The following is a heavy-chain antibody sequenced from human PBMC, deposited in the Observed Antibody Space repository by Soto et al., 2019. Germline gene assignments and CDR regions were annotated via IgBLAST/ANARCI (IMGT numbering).Heavy chain of an antibody. Sequence: ACRTLFGTASCCDVISYGMSWVRLAPGKGLEWVSAISGSGGSTYYADSVKGRFTISRDNSKNTLYLQMNSLRAEDTAVYYCAKPLYYYDSSGYYYWGQGTLVTVSS. D-gene: IGHD3-22*01. CDR1: CCDVISYG. V-gene: IGHV3-23*01. CDR2: ISGSGGST. J-gene: IGHJ4*02. CDR3: AKPLYYYDSSGYYY.